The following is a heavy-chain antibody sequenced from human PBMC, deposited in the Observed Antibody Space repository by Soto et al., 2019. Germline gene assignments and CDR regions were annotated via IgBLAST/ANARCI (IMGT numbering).Heavy chain of an antibody. CDR2: ISGSGGST. V-gene: IGHV3-23*01. CDR1: GFSFSSYA. J-gene: IGHJ4*02. Sequence: GGSLRLSCAASGFSFSSYAMSWVRQAPGKGLDWVSAISGSGGSTYYADSLKGRFTISRDNSKNTLYLQMNSLRVEDTAVYYCAKERADCRGGGTCYYYFAYWGQGTLVTVSS. CDR3: AKERADCRGGGTCYYYFAY. D-gene: IGHD2-15*01.